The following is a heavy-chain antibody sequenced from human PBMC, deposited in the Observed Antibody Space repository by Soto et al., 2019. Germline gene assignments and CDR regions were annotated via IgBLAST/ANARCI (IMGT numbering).Heavy chain of an antibody. V-gene: IGHV1-69*01. J-gene: IGHJ6*02. D-gene: IGHD6-19*01. CDR1: GGTFSSYA. Sequence: QVQLVQSGAEVKKPGSSVKVSCKASGGTFSSYAISWVRQAPGQGLEWMGGIIPIFGTANYAQKFQGRVKITADESTSTAYMELSSLRSEDTAVYYCARGTAVAGNYYYYYGMDVWGQGTTVTVSS. CDR2: IIPIFGTA. CDR3: ARGTAVAGNYYYYYGMDV.